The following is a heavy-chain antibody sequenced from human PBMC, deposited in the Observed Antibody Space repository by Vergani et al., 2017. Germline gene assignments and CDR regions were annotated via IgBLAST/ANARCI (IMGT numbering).Heavy chain of an antibody. D-gene: IGHD3-10*02. CDR2: IYYSGST. CDR3: ARQGHHVFGYFDD. CDR1: GGSISSYY. J-gene: IGHJ4*02. V-gene: IGHV4-59*01. Sequence: QVQLQESGPGLVKPSETLSLTCTVSGGSISSYYWSWIRQPPGKGLEWIGYIYYSGSTNYNPSLKSRVTISVDTSKNQFSLKLSSVTAADTAVYYCARQGHHVFGYFDDWGQGTLVTVSS.